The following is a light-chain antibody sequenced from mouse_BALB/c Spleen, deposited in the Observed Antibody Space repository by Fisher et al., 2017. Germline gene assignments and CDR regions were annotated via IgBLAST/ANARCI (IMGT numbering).Light chain of an antibody. J-gene: IGKJ2*01. CDR2: DTS. Sequence: IVLTQTPAIMSASPGEKVTMTCSASSSVSYMYWFQQKPGSSPRLLIYDTSNLASGVPARFSGSGSGTSYSLTISSMEAEDAATYYCQQWSSNPYTFGGGTKLEIK. V-gene: IGKV4-55*01. CDR3: QQWSSNPYT. CDR1: SSVSY.